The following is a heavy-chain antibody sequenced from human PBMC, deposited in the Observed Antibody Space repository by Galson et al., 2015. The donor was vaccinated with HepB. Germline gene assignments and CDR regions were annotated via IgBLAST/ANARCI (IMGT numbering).Heavy chain of an antibody. D-gene: IGHD5-24*01. Sequence: SLRLSCAASGFTFSSYAMHWVRQAPGKGLEYVSAISSNGGSTYYADSVKGRFTISRDNSKNTLYLQMSSLRAEDTAVYYCVNFRRDGYKYWGQGTLVTVSS. CDR2: ISSNGGST. CDR3: VNFRRDGYKY. CDR1: GFTFSSYA. J-gene: IGHJ4*02. V-gene: IGHV3-64D*06.